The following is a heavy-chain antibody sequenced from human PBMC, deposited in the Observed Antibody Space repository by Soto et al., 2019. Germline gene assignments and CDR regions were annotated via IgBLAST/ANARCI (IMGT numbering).Heavy chain of an antibody. CDR1: GGSISSGYYY. J-gene: IGHJ6*02. D-gene: IGHD2-2*02. V-gene: IGHV4-61*01. CDR2: IYYSGST. CDR3: ARDRLTDCSSTSCYTRGYYYYGMDV. Sequence: SETLSLTCSVSGGSISSGYYYWSWIRQPPGKGLEWIGYIYYSGSTNYNPSLKSRVTISVDTSKNQFSLKLSSVTAADTAVYYCARDRLTDCSSTSCYTRGYYYYGMDVWGQGTTVTVSS.